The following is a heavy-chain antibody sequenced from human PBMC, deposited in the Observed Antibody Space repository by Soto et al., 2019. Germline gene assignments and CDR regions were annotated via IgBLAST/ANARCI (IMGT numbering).Heavy chain of an antibody. CDR1: GGTFSSYA. J-gene: IGHJ4*02. CDR2: IIPIFGTA. Sequence: SVKVSCKASGGTFSSYAISWVRQAPGQGLEWMGGIIPIFGTANYAQKFQGRVTITADESTTTAYMELSSLRSEDAAVYYCARDGQQLARGYFDYWGQGTLGAVSP. D-gene: IGHD6-13*01. V-gene: IGHV1-69*13. CDR3: ARDGQQLARGYFDY.